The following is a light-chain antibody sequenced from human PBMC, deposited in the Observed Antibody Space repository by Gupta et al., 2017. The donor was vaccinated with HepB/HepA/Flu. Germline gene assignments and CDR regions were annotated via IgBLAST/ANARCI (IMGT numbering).Light chain of an antibody. V-gene: IGLV2-14*01. CDR3: SSYTRNNTLV. CDR1: SRDVGYYDY. J-gene: IGLJ2*01. Sequence: QSALTHPASVSGSPGQWLTISCTGTSRDVGYYDYVSWYQQHPGKSPQLMIYDVSYRPSGVSIRFSGSKSGNTASLTISGLQAEDEADYYCSSYTRNNTLVVGGGTRLTV. CDR2: DVS.